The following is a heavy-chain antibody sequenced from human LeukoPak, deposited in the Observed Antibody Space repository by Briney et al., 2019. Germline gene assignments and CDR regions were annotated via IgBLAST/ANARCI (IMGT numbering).Heavy chain of an antibody. CDR1: GFTFSSYG. D-gene: IGHD4-17*01. J-gene: IGHJ6*02. CDR2: ISYDGSNK. V-gene: IGHV3-30*18. CDR3: AKVRSKFNLNRNYYGMDV. Sequence: GGSLRLSCEASGFTFSSYGMHWVRQAPGKGLEWVAVISYDGSNKYYADSVKGRFTISRDNSKNTLYLQMNSLRAEDTAVYYCAKVRSKFNLNRNYYGMDVWGQGTTVTVSS.